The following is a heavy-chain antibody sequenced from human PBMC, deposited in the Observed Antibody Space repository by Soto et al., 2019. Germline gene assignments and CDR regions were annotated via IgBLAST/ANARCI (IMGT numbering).Heavy chain of an antibody. CDR2: INYNGTT. CDR3: ARQPAMYYDFWSGRSYFYYGLDV. CDR1: GDSIVSGGFY. V-gene: IGHV4-31*03. Sequence: SETLSLTCTVSGDSIVSGGFYWNWIRQHPGKGLGWIGYINYNGTTNYNPSLKSRVSISLDTSKNQFSLKLTSVTDADTAIYYCARQPAMYYDFWSGRSYFYYGLDVWGQGTAVTVSS. D-gene: IGHD3-3*01. J-gene: IGHJ6*02.